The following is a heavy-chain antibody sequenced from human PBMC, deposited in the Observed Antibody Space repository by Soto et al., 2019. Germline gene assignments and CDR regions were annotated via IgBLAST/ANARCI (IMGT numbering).Heavy chain of an antibody. J-gene: IGHJ6*02. Sequence: SVKVSCKASGFTFTSSAVQWVRQARGQRLEWIGWIVVGSGNTNYAQKFQERVTITRDMSTSTAYMELSSLRSEDTAVYYCAAGQCSGGSCYLGYYGMDVWGQGTTVTVSS. CDR1: GFTFTSSA. D-gene: IGHD2-15*01. CDR3: AAGQCSGGSCYLGYYGMDV. V-gene: IGHV1-58*01. CDR2: IVVGSGNT.